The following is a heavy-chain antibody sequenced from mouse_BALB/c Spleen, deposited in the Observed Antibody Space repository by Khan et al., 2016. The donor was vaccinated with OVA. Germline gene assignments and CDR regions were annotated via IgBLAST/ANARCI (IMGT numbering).Heavy chain of an antibody. CDR2: INPRSGYT. V-gene: IGHV1-4*01. D-gene: IGHD2-14*01. CDR1: GYTFTSNT. CDR3: ARRTTGYTMDY. Sequence: QVQLKQSGAELARPGASVRMSCKASGYTFTSNTMHWVKQRPGQGLEWIGYINPRSGYTNYNHNFKDKATLTADKSSSTAYMQLSSLTSEDSAVXYCARRTTGYTMDYWGQGTSVTVSS. J-gene: IGHJ4*01.